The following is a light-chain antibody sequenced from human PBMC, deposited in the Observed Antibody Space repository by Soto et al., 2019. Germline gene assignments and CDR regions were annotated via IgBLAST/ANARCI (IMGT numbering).Light chain of an antibody. CDR3: QQYSRYPWT. CDR1: QTITSW. Sequence: DIQMTQSPFILSASVGARVTITCRAGQTITSWLAWYQHKAGKAPKLLIYKASTLQTGVPSRFSGSGSGTEFTLTISSLQPDDFATYYCQQYSRYPWTFGQGTKVEIK. CDR2: KAS. J-gene: IGKJ1*01. V-gene: IGKV1-5*03.